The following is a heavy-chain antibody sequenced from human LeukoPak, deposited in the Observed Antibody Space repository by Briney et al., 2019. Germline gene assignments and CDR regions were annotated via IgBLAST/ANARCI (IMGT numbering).Heavy chain of an antibody. V-gene: IGHV4-59*01. D-gene: IGHD3-16*01. CDR3: ARVDLRLGEYYFDY. Sequence: PSETLSLTCTVSGGSISSYYWSWIRQPPGKGLEWIGYIYYSGSTNYNPSLKSRVTISVDTSKNQFSLKLSSVTAADTAVYYCARVDLRLGEYYFDYWGQGTLVTVSS. CDR2: IYYSGST. J-gene: IGHJ4*02. CDR1: GGSISSYY.